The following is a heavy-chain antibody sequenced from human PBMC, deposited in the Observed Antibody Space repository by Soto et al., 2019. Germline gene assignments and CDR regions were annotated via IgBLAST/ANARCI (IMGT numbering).Heavy chain of an antibody. J-gene: IGHJ1*01. V-gene: IGHV4-4*07. CDR1: GASISGHC. Sequence: PSETLSLTCTVSGASISGHCWSWIRQPAGKGLEWMGRFYASGRTNYNPSLKSRVTMSVDTSKNQFSLRLNSVTAADTAVYFCARDSETYYYFQHWGQGSLVTVSS. D-gene: IGHD3-10*01. CDR3: ARDSETYYYFQH. CDR2: FYASGRT.